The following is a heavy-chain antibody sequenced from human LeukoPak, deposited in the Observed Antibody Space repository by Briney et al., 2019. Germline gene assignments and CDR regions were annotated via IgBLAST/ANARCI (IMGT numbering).Heavy chain of an antibody. D-gene: IGHD2/OR15-2a*01. Sequence: PGETLRLSCAASGFTFSSYGMSWVRQAPGKGLEWVTTISESGSSTYYADSVKGRFTISRDNSKNTLYVQMNSLRAEDTAVYFCARGAFYDYWGQGTLVTVSS. J-gene: IGHJ4*02. V-gene: IGHV3-23*01. CDR3: ARGAFYDY. CDR2: ISESGSST. CDR1: GFTFSSYG.